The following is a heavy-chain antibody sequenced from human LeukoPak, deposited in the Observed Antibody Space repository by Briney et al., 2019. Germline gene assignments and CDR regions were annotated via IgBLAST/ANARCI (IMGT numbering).Heavy chain of an antibody. J-gene: IGHJ4*02. D-gene: IGHD3-22*01. V-gene: IGHV4-34*01. Sequence: KSSETLSLTCAVYGGSFSGYYWSWIRQPPGKGLEWIGEINHSGSTNYNPSLKSRVTISVDTSKNQFSLKLSSVTAADTAVYYCARRGRSYYYDSSGLKLGYYFDYWGQGTLVTVSS. CDR2: INHSGST. CDR3: ARRGRSYYYDSSGLKLGYYFDY. CDR1: GGSFSGYY.